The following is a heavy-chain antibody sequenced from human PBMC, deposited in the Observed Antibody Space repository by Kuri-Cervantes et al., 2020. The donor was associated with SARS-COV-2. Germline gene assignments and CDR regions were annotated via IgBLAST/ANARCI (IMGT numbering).Heavy chain of an antibody. D-gene: IGHD6-13*01. V-gene: IGHV3-30-3*01. Sequence: GGSLRLSCAASGLTFSSYAMSWVRQAPGKGLEWVAVISYDGSNKYYADSVKGRFTISRDNSKNTLYLQMNSLRAEDTAVYYCAKDTEGYSSSWTATRDAFDIWGQGTMVTVSS. CDR3: AKDTEGYSSSWTATRDAFDI. CDR2: ISYDGSNK. CDR1: GLTFSSYA. J-gene: IGHJ3*02.